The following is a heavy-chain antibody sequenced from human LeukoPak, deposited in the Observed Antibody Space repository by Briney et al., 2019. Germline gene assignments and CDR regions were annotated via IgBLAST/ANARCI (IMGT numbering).Heavy chain of an antibody. CDR2: ISGSGDTT. CDR1: GVAFSSYT. J-gene: IGHJ4*02. Sequence: GGSLRLSCAASGVAFSSYTMTWVRQAPGEGLEWVSTISGSGDTTYYADSVRGRFTISRDSSKNTLYLQMNSLRAEDTAVYYCAKGRTVRGVIITQKYYFDYWGQGTLVTVSS. V-gene: IGHV3-23*01. D-gene: IGHD3-10*01. CDR3: AKGRTVRGVIITQKYYFDY.